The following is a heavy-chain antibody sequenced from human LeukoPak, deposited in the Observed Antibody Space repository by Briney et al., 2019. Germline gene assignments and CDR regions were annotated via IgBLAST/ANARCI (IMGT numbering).Heavy chain of an antibody. D-gene: IGHD5-18*01. Sequence: GGSLRLSCAASGFTVSSNYMSWVRQAPGKGLEWVSVIYSGGSTYYADSVKGRFTISRDNSKNTLYPQMNSLRAEDTAVYYCASSPRARYSYGYSYYGMDVWGQGTTVTVSS. CDR2: IYSGGST. CDR3: ASSPRARYSYGYSYYGMDV. CDR1: GFTVSSNY. V-gene: IGHV3-66*01. J-gene: IGHJ6*02.